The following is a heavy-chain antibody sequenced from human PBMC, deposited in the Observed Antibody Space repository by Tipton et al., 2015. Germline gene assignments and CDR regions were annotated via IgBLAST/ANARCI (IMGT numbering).Heavy chain of an antibody. CDR1: GFTFTNYT. Sequence: SLRLSCAASGFTFTNYTMNWVRQAPGKGLEWVSSISSRGNYIYYADSLQGRFTISRDNAKTSLYLQMNSLRDEDTAVYYCARVPGVIGWGVLDSWGQGTLVTVSS. V-gene: IGHV3-21*01. D-gene: IGHD3-10*01. J-gene: IGHJ4*02. CDR3: ARVPGVIGWGVLDS. CDR2: ISSRGNYI.